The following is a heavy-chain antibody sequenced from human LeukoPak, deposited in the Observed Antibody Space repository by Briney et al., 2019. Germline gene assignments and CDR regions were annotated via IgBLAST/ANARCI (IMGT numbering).Heavy chain of an antibody. D-gene: IGHD2-2*01. CDR1: GFPFSNYW. Sequence: PGGSLRLSCAVSGFPFSNYWMSWVRQAPGKGLEWVANIKQDGSDRHYVDSVKGRFTISRDNAKNSLYLQMNSLRAEDTALYYCAKSDCSSTSCYGLDYWGQGTLVTVSS. CDR3: AKSDCSSTSCYGLDY. J-gene: IGHJ4*02. V-gene: IGHV3-7*03. CDR2: IKQDGSDR.